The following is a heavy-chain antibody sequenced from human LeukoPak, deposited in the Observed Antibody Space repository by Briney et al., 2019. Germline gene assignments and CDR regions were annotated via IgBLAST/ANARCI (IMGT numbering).Heavy chain of an antibody. Sequence: PGGSLRLSCAASGLTFSSYMSWVRHAPGKGLEWVSVIYSGGSIYYADSVKGRFTISIDKSKNTLYLQMNSLRAEDPAVYYCARPPYGGVDYWGQGTLASVSS. V-gene: IGHV3-66*04. D-gene: IGHD4-23*01. CDR3: ARPPYGGVDY. CDR1: GLTFSSY. J-gene: IGHJ4*02. CDR2: IYSGGSI.